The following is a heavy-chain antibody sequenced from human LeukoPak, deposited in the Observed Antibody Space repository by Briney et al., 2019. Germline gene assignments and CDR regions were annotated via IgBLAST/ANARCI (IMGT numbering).Heavy chain of an antibody. J-gene: IGHJ5*02. D-gene: IGHD6-19*01. CDR3: ARQWLSGVGWFDP. CDR2: IYHSGST. V-gene: IGHV4-38-2*01. CDR1: GYSISSGYY. Sequence: PSETLSLTCAVSGYSISSGYYWGRIRQPPGKGLEWIGSIYHSGSTYYNPSLKSRVTISVDTSKNQFSLKLSSVTAADTAVYYCARQWLSGVGWFDPWGQGTLVTVSS.